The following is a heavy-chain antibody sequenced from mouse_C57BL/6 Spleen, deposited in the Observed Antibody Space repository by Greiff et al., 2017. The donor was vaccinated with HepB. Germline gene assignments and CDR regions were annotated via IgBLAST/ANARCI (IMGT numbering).Heavy chain of an antibody. V-gene: IGHV1-7*01. D-gene: IGHD2-3*01. CDR3: APDGWDYAMDY. CDR1: GYTFTSYW. J-gene: IGHJ4*01. Sequence: QVHVKQSGAELAKPGASVKLSCKASGYTFTSYWMHWVKQRPGQGLEWIGYINPSSGYTKYNQKFKDKATLTADKSSSTAYMQLSSLTYEDSAVYYCAPDGWDYAMDYWGQGTSVTVSS. CDR2: INPSSGYT.